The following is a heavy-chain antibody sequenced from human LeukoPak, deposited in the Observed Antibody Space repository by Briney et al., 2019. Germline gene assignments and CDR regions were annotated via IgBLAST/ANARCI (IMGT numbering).Heavy chain of an antibody. CDR2: INPNSGGT. Sequence: ASVKVSCKASGYTFTGYYMHWVRQAPGQGLEWMGRINPNSGGTNYAQKFQGRVTMTWDTSISTAYMELSRLRSDDTAVYYCARDSNVLMVYAIPFGNYYGMDVWGQGTTVTVSS. D-gene: IGHD2-8*01. CDR3: ARDSNVLMVYAIPFGNYYGMDV. J-gene: IGHJ6*02. V-gene: IGHV1-2*06. CDR1: GYTFTGYY.